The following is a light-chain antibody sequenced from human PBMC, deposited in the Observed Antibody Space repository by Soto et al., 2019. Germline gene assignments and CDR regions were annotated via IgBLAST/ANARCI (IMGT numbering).Light chain of an antibody. V-gene: IGKV3-15*01. J-gene: IGKJ1*01. CDR2: GAS. CDR3: QQYNNWPGGT. CDR1: QSVSSN. Sequence: EIVMTQSPATLSASPGERATLSCRASQSVSSNLAWYQQKPGQAPRLLIYGASTRATGIPARFSGSGSGTEFTLTISSLQSENFAVYYCQQYNNWPGGTFGQGTKVEIK.